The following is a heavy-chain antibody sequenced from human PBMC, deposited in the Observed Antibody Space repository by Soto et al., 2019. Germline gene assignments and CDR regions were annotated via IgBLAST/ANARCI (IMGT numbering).Heavy chain of an antibody. Sequence: SSETLSLTCTVSGGSISSGDYYWSWIRQPPGKGLEWIGYIYYSGSTYYNPSLKSRVTISVDTSKNQFSLKLSSVTAADTAVYYCATHLIVATTYQSFDYWGRGTLVTVSS. J-gene: IGHJ4*02. CDR3: ATHLIVATTYQSFDY. D-gene: IGHD5-12*01. CDR2: IYYSGST. V-gene: IGHV4-30-4*01. CDR1: GGSISSGDYY.